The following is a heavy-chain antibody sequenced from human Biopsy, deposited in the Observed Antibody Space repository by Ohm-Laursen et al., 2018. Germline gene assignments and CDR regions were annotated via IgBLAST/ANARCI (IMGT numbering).Heavy chain of an antibody. V-gene: IGHV4-59*12. CDR2: VYYTGST. J-gene: IGHJ3*01. D-gene: IGHD3-22*01. CDR3: ASVVLGPTNDAFGL. CDR1: GDSISSYY. Sequence: GTLSLTCTVSGDSISSYYWSWIRQPPGKGLEWIGYVYYTGSTDYNPSLQSRVTISVDTSKKQLSLRLRSVTAADTAMYYCASVVLGPTNDAFGLWGQGTMVVVSS.